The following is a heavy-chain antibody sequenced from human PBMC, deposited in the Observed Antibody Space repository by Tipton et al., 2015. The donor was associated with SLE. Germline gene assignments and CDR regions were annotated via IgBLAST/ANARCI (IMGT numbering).Heavy chain of an antibody. CDR3: ATVGWRYSNGWRLLEY. CDR1: GFTFTNAW. CDR2: IKSKTDGQTT. D-gene: IGHD6-19*01. V-gene: IGHV3-15*01. J-gene: IGHJ4*02. Sequence: SLRLSCAAYGFTFTNAWMSWVRQAPGKGLEWVGLIKSKTDGQTTDYAAPVKGRFTISRDDSKNTVYLQMNSLKLEDTAVYYCATVGWRYSNGWRLLEYWGRRTLVSESS.